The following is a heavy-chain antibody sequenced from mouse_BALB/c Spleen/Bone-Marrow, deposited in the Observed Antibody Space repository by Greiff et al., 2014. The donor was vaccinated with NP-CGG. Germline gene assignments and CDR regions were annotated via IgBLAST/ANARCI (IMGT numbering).Heavy chain of an antibody. CDR3: AREADGYYVGAMDY. D-gene: IGHD2-3*01. Sequence: VQLQQPGPELGKPGASVKMSCKASGYTFSSYVIHWVKQKPGQGLEWIGYINPYNDGTKYNEKFKGKATLTSDKSSSTAYIDLSSLTSEDSAAYYCAREADGYYVGAMDYWGQGTSVTVSS. V-gene: IGHV1-14*01. J-gene: IGHJ4*01. CDR2: INPYNDGT. CDR1: GYTFSSYV.